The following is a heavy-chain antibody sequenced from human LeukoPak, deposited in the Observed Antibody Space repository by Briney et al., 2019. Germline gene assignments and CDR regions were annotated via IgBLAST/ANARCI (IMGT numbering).Heavy chain of an antibody. J-gene: IGHJ4*02. CDR3: ARGGSYRGPYFDY. D-gene: IGHD1-26*01. V-gene: IGHV4-59*08. Sequence: SETLSLTCTVSGGSISSYYWSWIRQPPGKGLEWIGSIYHSGSTYYNPSLKSRVTISVDTSKNQFSLKLSSVTAADTAVYYCARGGSYRGPYFDYWGQGTLVTVSS. CDR1: GGSISSYY. CDR2: IYHSGST.